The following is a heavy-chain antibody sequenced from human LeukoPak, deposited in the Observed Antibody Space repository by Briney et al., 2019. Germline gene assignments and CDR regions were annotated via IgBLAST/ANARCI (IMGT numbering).Heavy chain of an antibody. CDR1: GGSISNGSYY. CDR3: VGAKQWLSFDI. Sequence: SETLSLTCTVSGGSISNGSYYWSWIRQPAGKGLEWIGRIYTSGSTNYNPSLKSRVTISVDTSKNQFSLKLSSVTAADTAVYYCVGAKQWLSFDIWGQGTVVTVSS. D-gene: IGHD3-22*01. V-gene: IGHV4-61*02. CDR2: IYTSGST. J-gene: IGHJ3*02.